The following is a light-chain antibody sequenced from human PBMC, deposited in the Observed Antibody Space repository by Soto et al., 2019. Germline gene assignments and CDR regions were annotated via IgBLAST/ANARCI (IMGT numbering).Light chain of an antibody. V-gene: IGKV1-27*01. CDR2: TAS. J-gene: IGKJ1*01. CDR1: QGINSY. CDR3: QNYNSAPRT. Sequence: DIQMTQSPSSLSASVGDRVTITCRASQGINSYLAWYQQKPWKLPKLLIYTASTLQSGVPSRFSGSGSGTDFTLTISSLQPEDVATYYCQNYNSAPRTCGQGTKVEIK.